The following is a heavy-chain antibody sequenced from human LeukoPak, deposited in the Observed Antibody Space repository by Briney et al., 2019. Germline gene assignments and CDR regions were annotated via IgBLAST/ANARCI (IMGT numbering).Heavy chain of an antibody. J-gene: IGHJ4*02. D-gene: IGHD3-22*01. CDR3: ARGSGYYYPHFDY. CDR1: GGSLSSSSSY. V-gene: IGHV4-39*01. Sequence: PSETLSLTCSVSGGSLSSSSSYWGWIRQPPGRGVEWLGSIYYSGSIFDNPALKSRVTISVDTSKNQFSLKLSSVTAADTAVYYCARGSGYYYPHFDYWGQGTLVTVSS. CDR2: IYYSGSI.